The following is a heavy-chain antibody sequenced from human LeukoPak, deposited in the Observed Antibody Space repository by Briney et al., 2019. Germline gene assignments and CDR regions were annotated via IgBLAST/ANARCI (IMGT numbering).Heavy chain of an antibody. Sequence: PSGTLSLTCAVSGGSISSNNWWWSWVRQPPGKGLEWIGEIYHSGSTNYNPSLKSRVTISVDKSKNQFSLKLSSVTAADTAVYYCARVRGKGREAAADYWGQGTLVTVSS. CDR3: ARVRGKGREAAADY. V-gene: IGHV4-4*02. J-gene: IGHJ4*02. CDR2: IYHSGST. D-gene: IGHD6-13*01. CDR1: GGSISSNNW.